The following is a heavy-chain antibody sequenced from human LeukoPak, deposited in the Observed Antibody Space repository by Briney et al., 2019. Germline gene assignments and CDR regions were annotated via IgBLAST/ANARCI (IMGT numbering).Heavy chain of an antibody. D-gene: IGHD5-18*01. CDR1: GFTFTTYW. V-gene: IGHV3-74*01. CDR3: ARDAVDTANAV. CDR2: INSDGSIT. Sequence: GGSLRLSCAASGFTFTTYWMHWVRQAPGKGLVWVSHINSDGSITSYADSVKGRFTISRDNAKNTLYLQMNSLRAEDTAVYYCARDAVDTANAVWGQGTTVTVFS. J-gene: IGHJ6*02.